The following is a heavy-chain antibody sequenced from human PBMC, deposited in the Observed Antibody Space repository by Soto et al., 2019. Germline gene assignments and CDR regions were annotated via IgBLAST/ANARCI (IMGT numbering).Heavy chain of an antibody. CDR2: IYYSGST. CDR1: GGSISSGGYY. J-gene: IGHJ6*02. D-gene: IGHD5-18*01. V-gene: IGHV4-31*03. Sequence: SLSLTCTVSGGSISSGGYYWSWILQHPGKGLEWIGYIYYSGSTYYNPSLKSRVTISVDTSKNQFSLKLSSVTAADTAVYYCASITVDTAMVVGYYYGMDVWGQGTTVTVSS. CDR3: ASITVDTAMVVGYYYGMDV.